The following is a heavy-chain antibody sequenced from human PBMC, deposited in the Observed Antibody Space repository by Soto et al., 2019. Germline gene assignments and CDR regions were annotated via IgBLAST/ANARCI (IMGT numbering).Heavy chain of an antibody. Sequence: LSLTCTVSGGSVSSGSYYWSWIRQPPGKGMEWSGYSYYSGSTNYDPPLKSRVTISVDTSKNKFSLKLSSVTAADTAVYYCARGGAWELLRNWFDPWGQGTLVTVSS. CDR1: GGSVSSGSYY. CDR3: ARGGAWELLRNWFDP. J-gene: IGHJ5*02. V-gene: IGHV4-61*01. CDR2: SYYSGST. D-gene: IGHD1-26*01.